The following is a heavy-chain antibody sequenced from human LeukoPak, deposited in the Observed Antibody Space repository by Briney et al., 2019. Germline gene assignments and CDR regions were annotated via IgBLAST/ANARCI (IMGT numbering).Heavy chain of an antibody. V-gene: IGHV3-23*01. D-gene: IGHD2-15*01. CDR1: GFTFSNSA. Sequence: GGSLRLSCAASGFTFSNSAMTWVRQAPGRGLEWVSTFAGLSDITYYADSVKGRFTISRDNSKNTLYLQMNSLRAEDTAVYYCAKDRRTLGYCSGGSCYVFDYWGQGTLVTVSS. CDR2: FAGLSDIT. CDR3: AKDRRTLGYCSGGSCYVFDY. J-gene: IGHJ4*02.